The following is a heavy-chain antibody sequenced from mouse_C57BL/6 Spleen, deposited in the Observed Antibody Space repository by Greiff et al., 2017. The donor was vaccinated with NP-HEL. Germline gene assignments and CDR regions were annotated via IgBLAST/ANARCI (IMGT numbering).Heavy chain of an antibody. Sequence: DVHLVESGGGLVQPKGSLKLSCAASGFSFNTYAMNWVRQAPGKGLEWVARIRSKSNNYATYYAESVKDRFTISRDDSESMLYLQMNNLKTEDTAMYYCVRGDGGMDYWGQGTSVTVSS. CDR1: GFSFNTYA. CDR2: IRSKSNNYAT. CDR3: VRGDGGMDY. V-gene: IGHV10-1*01. D-gene: IGHD3-3*01. J-gene: IGHJ4*01.